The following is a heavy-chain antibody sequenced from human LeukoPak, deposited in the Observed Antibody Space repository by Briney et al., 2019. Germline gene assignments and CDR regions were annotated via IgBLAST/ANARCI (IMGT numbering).Heavy chain of an antibody. J-gene: IGHJ4*02. D-gene: IGHD5-24*01. Sequence: GGSLRLSCAAAGFTVSGNYMSWVRQAPGKGLEWVSLIYSDGSTFYADSVKGRFIISRDNSKNTLYLQMNSLRAEDTAVYYCAKAERDGYNPTAYYFDYWGQGTLVTVSS. CDR1: GFTVSGNY. V-gene: IGHV3-53*05. CDR3: AKAERDGYNPTAYYFDY. CDR2: IYSDGST.